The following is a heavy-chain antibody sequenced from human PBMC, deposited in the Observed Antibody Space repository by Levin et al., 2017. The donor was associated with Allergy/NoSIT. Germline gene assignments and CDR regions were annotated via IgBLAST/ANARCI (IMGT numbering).Heavy chain of an antibody. CDR3: AREPYYDYVMDV. Sequence: PGGSLRLSCTVSGGSISSTSHYWGWIRQPPGTGLEWIGSAYYTGGTFYNPSLKSRVTMSVDTSKNQFSLKLSSVTAADTALYYCAREPYYDYVMDVWGQGTTVTVSS. CDR1: GGSISSTSHY. V-gene: IGHV4-39*02. J-gene: IGHJ6*02. CDR2: AYYTGGT.